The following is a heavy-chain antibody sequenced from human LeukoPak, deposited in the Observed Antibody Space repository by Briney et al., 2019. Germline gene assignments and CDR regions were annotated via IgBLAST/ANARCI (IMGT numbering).Heavy chain of an antibody. CDR2: INHSGST. Sequence: SETLSLTCTVSGGSISGYYWSWIRQPPGKGLEWIGEINHSGSTNYNPSLKSRVTISVDTSKNQFSLKLSSVTAADTAVYYCARQRGSGWYHPHLFWGQGILVTVSS. V-gene: IGHV4-34*01. D-gene: IGHD6-19*01. J-gene: IGHJ4*02. CDR1: GGSISGYY. CDR3: ARQRGSGWYHPHLF.